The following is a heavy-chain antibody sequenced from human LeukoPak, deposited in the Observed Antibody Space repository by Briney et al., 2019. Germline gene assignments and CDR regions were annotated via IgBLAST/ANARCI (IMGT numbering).Heavy chain of an antibody. CDR1: GGSISSYY. CDR2: IYYSGST. D-gene: IGHD3-3*01. J-gene: IGHJ6*03. Sequence: SETLSLTCTVSGGSISSYYWSWIRQPPGKGLEWIGYIYYSGSTNYNPSLKSRVTVSVDTSKNQFSLKLSSVTAADTAVYYCARDSDFWSGYYYMDVWGKGTTVTVSS. V-gene: IGHV4-59*01. CDR3: ARDSDFWSGYYYMDV.